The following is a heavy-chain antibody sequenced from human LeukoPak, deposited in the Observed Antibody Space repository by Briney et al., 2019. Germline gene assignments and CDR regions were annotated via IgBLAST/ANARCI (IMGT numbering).Heavy chain of an antibody. CDR1: GGSISSSSYY. CDR2: IYHSGST. Sequence: SETLSLTCTVSGGSISSSSYYWGWIRQPPGKGLEWLGSIYHSGSTYYNPSLKSRVTISVDTSKNQFSLKLSSVTAADTAVYYCARDPARDYDSSGYSGAFDIWGQGTMVTVSS. V-gene: IGHV4-39*07. D-gene: IGHD3-22*01. CDR3: ARDPARDYDSSGYSGAFDI. J-gene: IGHJ3*02.